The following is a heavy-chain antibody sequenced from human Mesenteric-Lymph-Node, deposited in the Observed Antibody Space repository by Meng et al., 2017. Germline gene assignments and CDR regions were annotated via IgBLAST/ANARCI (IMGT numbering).Heavy chain of an antibody. CDR3: ARAYDSDY. CDR1: GYSCTSHG. J-gene: IGHJ4*02. CDR2: IRTYNGNT. D-gene: IGHD4-17*01. Sequence: HVQWVQCGAEVKKPGVSVKVCFKASGYSCTSHGIIWVPQAPGQGLEWMGWIRTYNGNTNYAQKFQCRVTMTTDTSTTTAYTELRSLRSDDTAVYYCARAYDSDYWGQGTLVTVSS. V-gene: IGHV1-18*01.